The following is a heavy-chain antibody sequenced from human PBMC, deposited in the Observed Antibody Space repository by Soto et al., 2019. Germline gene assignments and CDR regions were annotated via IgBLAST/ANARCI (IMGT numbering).Heavy chain of an antibody. CDR1: GGSISSPGYY. V-gene: IGHV4-31*11. J-gene: IGHJ6*02. Sequence: PSETLSLTCAVSGGSISSPGYYWTWIRQHPGKGLEWIGYIYYSGGTSYNPSLTSRLAISVDTSKNHFSLKRSSVTAADTAVYYCARARGYSSGWYLDVWGQGTPVTVSS. CDR3: ARARGYSSGWYLDV. D-gene: IGHD6-19*01. CDR2: IYYSGGT.